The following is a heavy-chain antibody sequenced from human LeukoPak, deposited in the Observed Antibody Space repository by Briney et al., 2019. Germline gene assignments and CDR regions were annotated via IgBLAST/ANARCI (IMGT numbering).Heavy chain of an antibody. D-gene: IGHD3-10*01. V-gene: IGHV3-30*18. CDR3: AKDFYDGSGSYVNWFDP. CDR1: GFTFSSYG. J-gene: IGHJ5*02. CDR2: ISYDGSNK. Sequence: PGGSLRLSCAASGFTFSSYGMHWVRQAPGKGLEWVAVISYDGSNKYYADSVKGLFTISRDNSKNTLYLQMNSLRAEDTAVYYCAKDFYDGSGSYVNWFDPWGQGTLVTVSS.